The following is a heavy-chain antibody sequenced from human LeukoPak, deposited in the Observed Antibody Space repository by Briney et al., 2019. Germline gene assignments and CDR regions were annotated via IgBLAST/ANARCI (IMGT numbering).Heavy chain of an antibody. Sequence: SQTLSLTCTVSGGSISSGDYYWSWIRQPPGKGLEWIGYIYYSGSTYYNPSLKSRVTISVDTSKNQFSLKLSSVTAADTAVYYCARGVYYYDSRGPGPRYFDLWGRGTLVTVSS. J-gene: IGHJ2*01. D-gene: IGHD3-22*01. CDR1: GGSISSGDYY. CDR3: ARGVYYYDSRGPGPRYFDL. V-gene: IGHV4-30-4*01. CDR2: IYYSGST.